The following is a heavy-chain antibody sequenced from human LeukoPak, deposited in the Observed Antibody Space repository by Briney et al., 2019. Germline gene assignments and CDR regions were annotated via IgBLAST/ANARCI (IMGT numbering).Heavy chain of an antibody. J-gene: IGHJ5*02. V-gene: IGHV5-51*01. D-gene: IGHD5-18*01. CDR3: ARYQTYSYGSLYNWFDP. CDR2: IYPGDSDT. Sequence: GESLKNSCKGSGYSFTGYWIGWVRQMPGKGLEWMGIIYPGDSDTRYSPSFQGQVTISADKSISTAYLQWSSLKASDTAMYYCARYQTYSYGSLYNWFDPWGQGTLVTVSS. CDR1: GYSFTGYW.